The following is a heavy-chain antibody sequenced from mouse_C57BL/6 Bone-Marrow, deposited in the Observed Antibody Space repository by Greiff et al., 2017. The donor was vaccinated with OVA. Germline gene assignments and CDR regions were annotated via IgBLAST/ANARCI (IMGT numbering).Heavy chain of an antibody. CDR3: TTLITTVVAHYYAMDY. V-gene: IGHV14-4*01. D-gene: IGHD1-1*01. J-gene: IGHJ4*01. CDR1: GFNIKDDY. Sequence: VHVKQSGAELVRPGASVKLSCTASGFNIKDDYMHWVKQRPEQGLEWIGWIDPENGDTEYASKFQGKATITADTSSNTDYLQLSSLTSEDTAVYYCTTLITTVVAHYYAMDYWGQGTSVTVSS. CDR2: IDPENGDT.